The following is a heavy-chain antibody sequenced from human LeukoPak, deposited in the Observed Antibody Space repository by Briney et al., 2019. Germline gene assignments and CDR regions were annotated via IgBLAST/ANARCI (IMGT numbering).Heavy chain of an antibody. CDR2: IKQDGSEK. D-gene: IGHD4-17*01. V-gene: IGHV3-7*01. Sequence: GGSLRLSCAASGFTFSSYWMSWVRQAPGKGPEWVANIKQDGSEKYYVDSVKGRFTISRDNAKNSLYLQMNSLRAEDTAVYYCARDGNYGEPPYYYGMDVWGQGTTVTVSS. CDR3: ARDGNYGEPPYYYGMDV. CDR1: GFTFSSYW. J-gene: IGHJ6*02.